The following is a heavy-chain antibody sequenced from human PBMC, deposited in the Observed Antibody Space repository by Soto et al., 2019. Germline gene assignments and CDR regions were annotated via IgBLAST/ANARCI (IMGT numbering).Heavy chain of an antibody. J-gene: IGHJ4*02. Sequence: GGSLRLSCAASGFTFSGSAMHWVRQASGKGLEWVGRIRSKANSYATAYAASVKGRFTISRDDSKNTAYLQMNSLKTEDTAVYYCTRLAPVANSDYWGQGTLVTVSS. D-gene: IGHD2-21*01. CDR1: GFTFSGSA. CDR3: TRLAPVANSDY. CDR2: IRSKANSYAT. V-gene: IGHV3-73*01.